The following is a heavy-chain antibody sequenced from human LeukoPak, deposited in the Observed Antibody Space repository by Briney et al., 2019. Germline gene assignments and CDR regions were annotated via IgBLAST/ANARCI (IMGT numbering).Heavy chain of an antibody. CDR3: ARMSVVGTVVY. D-gene: IGHD6-19*01. CDR1: GGSISSYY. Sequence: SETLSLTCTVSGGSISSYYWSWIRQPPGKGLEWIGYIYYSGSTNYNPSLKSRVTISVDTSKNQFSLKLSSVTAADTAVYYCARMSVVGTVVYWGQGTPVTVSS. CDR2: IYYSGST. V-gene: IGHV4-59*01. J-gene: IGHJ4*02.